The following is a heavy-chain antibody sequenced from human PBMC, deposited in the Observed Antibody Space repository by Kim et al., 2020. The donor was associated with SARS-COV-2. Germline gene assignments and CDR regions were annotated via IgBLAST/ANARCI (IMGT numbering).Heavy chain of an antibody. Sequence: SETLSLTCTVSGGSISSSSYYWGWIRQPPGKGLEWIGSIYYSGSTYYNPSLKSRVAISVDTSKNQFSLKLSSVTAADTAVYYCASGPMTTGRDYFAYWGQGTLVTVSS. CDR3: ASGPMTTGRDYFAY. V-gene: IGHV4-39*01. CDR1: GGSISSSSYY. D-gene: IGHD4-17*01. CDR2: IYYSGST. J-gene: IGHJ4*02.